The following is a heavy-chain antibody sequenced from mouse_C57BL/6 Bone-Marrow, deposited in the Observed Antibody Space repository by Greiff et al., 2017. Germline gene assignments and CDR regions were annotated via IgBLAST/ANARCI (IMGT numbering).Heavy chain of an antibody. D-gene: IGHD3-2*02. J-gene: IGHJ4*01. V-gene: IGHV1-80*01. CDR2: IYPGDGDT. Sequence: VQLQQSGAELVKPGASVKISCKASGYAFSSYWMNWVKQRPGKGLEWIGQIYPGDGDTNYNGKFKGKATLTADKSSSTAYMQLSSLTSEDSAVYFCARGAAQATYYYAMDYWGQGTSVTVSS. CDR3: ARGAAQATYYYAMDY. CDR1: GYAFSSYW.